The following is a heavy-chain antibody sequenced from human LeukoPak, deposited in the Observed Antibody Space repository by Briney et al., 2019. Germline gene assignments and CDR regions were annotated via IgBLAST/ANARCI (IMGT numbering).Heavy chain of an antibody. CDR3: AKGHRYGDYLFDY. D-gene: IGHD4-17*01. CDR1: GYTFTGYY. J-gene: IGHJ4*02. Sequence: ASVKVSCKASGYTFTGYYMHWVRQAPGQGLEWMGWINPNSGGTNYAQKFQGRVTMTRDTSSSTAYMELSRLRSDDTAVYYCAKGHRYGDYLFDYWGQGTLVTVSS. CDR2: INPNSGGT. V-gene: IGHV1-2*02.